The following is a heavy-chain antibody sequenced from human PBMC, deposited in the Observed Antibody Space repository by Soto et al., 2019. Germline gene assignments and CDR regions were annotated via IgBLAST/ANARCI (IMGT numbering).Heavy chain of an antibody. V-gene: IGHV3-7*01. Sequence: GGSLRLSCAASGFIFSSYWMSWVRQAPGKGLEWVANIKQDGSEKYYVDSVKGRFTISRDNAKNSLYLQMNSLRAEDTAVYYCARGYCISTSCYDPYYYYGMDVWGQGT. CDR2: IKQDGSEK. CDR1: GFIFSSYW. D-gene: IGHD2-2*01. CDR3: ARGYCISTSCYDPYYYYGMDV. J-gene: IGHJ6*02.